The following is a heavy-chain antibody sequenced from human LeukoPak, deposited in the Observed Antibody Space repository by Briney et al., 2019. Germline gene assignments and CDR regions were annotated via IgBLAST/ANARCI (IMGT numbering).Heavy chain of an antibody. CDR3: AKDTAGIQLWPDAFDI. J-gene: IGHJ3*02. D-gene: IGHD5-18*01. V-gene: IGHV3-23*01. CDR1: GFTFSSYA. CDR2: ISGSGGST. Sequence: GRSLTLSCAASGFTFSSYAMSWVRQAPGKGLEWVSAISGSGGSTYYADSVKGRFTISRDNSKNTLYLQMNSLRAEGTAVYYCAKDTAGIQLWPDAFDIWGQGTMVTVSS.